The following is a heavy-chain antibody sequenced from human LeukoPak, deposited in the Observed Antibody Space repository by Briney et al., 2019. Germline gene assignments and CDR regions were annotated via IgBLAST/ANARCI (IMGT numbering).Heavy chain of an antibody. J-gene: IGHJ4*02. CDR2: ISSSSSTI. Sequence: GGSLRLSCSASGFTFSDYYMSWIRQAPGKGLEWVSYISSSSSTIYYADSVKGRFTISRDNAKNSLYLQMNSLRAEDTAVYYCARGYYYGSVDYWGQGTLVTVSS. D-gene: IGHD3-10*01. V-gene: IGHV3-11*04. CDR1: GFTFSDYY. CDR3: ARGYYYGSVDY.